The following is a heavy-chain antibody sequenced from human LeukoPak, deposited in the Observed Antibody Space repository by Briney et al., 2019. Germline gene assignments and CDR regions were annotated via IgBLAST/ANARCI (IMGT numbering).Heavy chain of an antibody. CDR1: GGSISSSSYY. D-gene: IGHD5-18*01. J-gene: IGHJ4*02. CDR3: ARDGRIQLWPIDY. Sequence: SETLSLTCTVSGGSISSSSYYRGWIRQPPGKGLEWIGSIYYSGSTYYNPSLKSRVTISVDTSRNQFSLKLSSVTAADTAVYYCARDGRIQLWPIDYWGQGTLVTVSS. CDR2: IYYSGST. V-gene: IGHV4-39*07.